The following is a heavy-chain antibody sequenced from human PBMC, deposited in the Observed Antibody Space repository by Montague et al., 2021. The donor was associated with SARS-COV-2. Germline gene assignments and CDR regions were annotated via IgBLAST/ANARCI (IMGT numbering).Heavy chain of an antibody. CDR3: ARLGCGGACYSGRFDP. CDR1: GGSVSEYY. D-gene: IGHD2-21*02. CDR2: IYHRGNT. J-gene: IGHJ5*02. Sequence: SETLSLTCTVSGGSVSEYYWSWIRQPPGKGLEYIGYIYHRGNTYYNPSLKSRVTISIDTSKDQFSLKLSSVTAADTAVYYCARLGCGGACYSGRFDPWGQGILVTVSS. V-gene: IGHV4-59*08.